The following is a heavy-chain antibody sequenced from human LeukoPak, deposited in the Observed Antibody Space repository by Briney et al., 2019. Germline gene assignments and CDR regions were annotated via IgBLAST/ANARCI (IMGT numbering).Heavy chain of an antibody. CDR1: GYTFTSYG. D-gene: IGHD2-15*01. CDR3: ARDGYRYCSGGGCINWYDP. V-gene: IGHV1-18*01. Sequence: ASVKVSCKASGYTFTSYGISWVRQAPGQGLGWMGCIIAYNGNTNYAQKLQGRVTMTTETSTSTAYMELRSPRSDDTAVFYCARDGYRYCSGGGCINWYDPWGQGTLVTVSS. CDR2: IIAYNGNT. J-gene: IGHJ5*02.